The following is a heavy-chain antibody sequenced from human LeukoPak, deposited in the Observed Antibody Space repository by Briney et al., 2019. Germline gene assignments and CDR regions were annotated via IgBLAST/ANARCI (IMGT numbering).Heavy chain of an antibody. Sequence: SETLSLTCTVSGGSISSSSYYWSWIRQPPGKGLEWIGDIYYTGGTNYNPSLNSRVSISVDTSRSQFSLKLSSVTAADTAVYYCARDFGGSYDMDVWGKGTTVTVSS. CDR2: IYYTGGT. CDR3: ARDFGGSYDMDV. J-gene: IGHJ6*03. D-gene: IGHD1-26*01. CDR1: GGSISSSSYY. V-gene: IGHV4-61*01.